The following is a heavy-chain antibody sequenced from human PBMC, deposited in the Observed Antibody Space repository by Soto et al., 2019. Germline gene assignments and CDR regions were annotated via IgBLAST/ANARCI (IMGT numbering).Heavy chain of an antibody. CDR2: IVVGSGNT. CDR1: GFTFTSSA. J-gene: IGHJ6*02. CDR3: AADRDYDFWSGYPRPYYYGMDV. V-gene: IGHV1-58*01. Sequence: SVKVSCKASGFTFTSSAVQWVRQARGQRLEWIGWIVVGSGNTNYAQKFQERVTITRDMSTSTAYMELSSLRSEDTAVYYCAADRDYDFWSGYPRPYYYGMDVWGQGTTVTV. D-gene: IGHD3-3*01.